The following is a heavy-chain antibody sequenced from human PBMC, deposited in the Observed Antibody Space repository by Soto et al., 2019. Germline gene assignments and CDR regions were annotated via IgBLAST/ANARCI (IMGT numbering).Heavy chain of an antibody. V-gene: IGHV3-23*01. D-gene: IGHD3-3*01. Sequence: GGSLRLSCAASGFTFSSYAMSWVRQAPGKGLEWVSAISGSGGSTYYADSVKGRFTISRDNSKNTLYLQMNSLRAEDTAVYYCAKDGRITIFGVVPAPIDYWGQGTLVTVAS. J-gene: IGHJ4*02. CDR2: ISGSGGST. CDR1: GFTFSSYA. CDR3: AKDGRITIFGVVPAPIDY.